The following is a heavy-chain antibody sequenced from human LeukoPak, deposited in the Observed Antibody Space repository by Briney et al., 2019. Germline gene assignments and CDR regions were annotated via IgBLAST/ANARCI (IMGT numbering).Heavy chain of an antibody. V-gene: IGHV4-34*01. CDR3: AREYGGNYLRTFDY. J-gene: IGHJ4*02. CDR2: INHSGST. CDR1: GGSFSGYY. D-gene: IGHD4-23*01. Sequence: SETLSLTCAVYGGSFSGYYWSWIRQPPGKGLEWIGEINHSGSTNYNPSPKSRVTISVDTSKNQFSLKLSSVTAADTAVYYCAREYGGNYLRTFDYWGQGTLVTVSS.